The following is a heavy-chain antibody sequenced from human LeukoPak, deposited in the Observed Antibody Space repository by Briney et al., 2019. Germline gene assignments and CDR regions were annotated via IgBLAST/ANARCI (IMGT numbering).Heavy chain of an antibody. CDR3: AREAYSGSYLDY. V-gene: IGHV1-69*04. D-gene: IGHD1-26*01. CDR1: GGTFSSYA. CDR2: IIPILGIA. J-gene: IGHJ4*02. Sequence: SVKVSCKASGGTFSSYAISWVRQAPGQGLEWMGRIIPILGIANYAQKFQGRVTITADKSTSTAYMELSSLRSEDTAVYYCAREAYSGSYLDYWGQGTLVTVSS.